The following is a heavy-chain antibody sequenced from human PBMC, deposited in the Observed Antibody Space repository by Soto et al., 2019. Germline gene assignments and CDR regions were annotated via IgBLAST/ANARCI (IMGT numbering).Heavy chain of an antibody. V-gene: IGHV1-3*01. Sequence: QVQLVQSGAEVKKPGASVKVSCKASGYTFTTYSMNWVRQAPGQRLEWMGWMNPINGDTKYSQRFQGRLTIIRNTTARAAMVQLSMLGSEATVNYCGRRTNSGAFGIWGQGTLVTVSS. CDR1: GYTFTTYS. J-gene: IGHJ3*02. D-gene: IGHD6-19*01. CDR3: RRTNSGAFGI. CDR2: MNPINGDT.